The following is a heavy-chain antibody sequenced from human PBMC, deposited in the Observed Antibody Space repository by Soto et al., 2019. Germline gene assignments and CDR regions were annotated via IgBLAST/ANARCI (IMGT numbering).Heavy chain of an antibody. V-gene: IGHV1-2*04. J-gene: IGHJ4*02. D-gene: IGHD3-9*01. CDR3: ARGSDILTSPVGY. CDR1: GYTFTGYD. CDR2: INPNSGAT. Sequence: ASVKVSCKASGYTFTGYDIHWVRQAPGQGLEWMGWINPNSGATDYAQKFQDWVTMTRDTSINTAYMELSRLRSDDTAVYFCARGSDILTSPVGYWGQGTRVTVSS.